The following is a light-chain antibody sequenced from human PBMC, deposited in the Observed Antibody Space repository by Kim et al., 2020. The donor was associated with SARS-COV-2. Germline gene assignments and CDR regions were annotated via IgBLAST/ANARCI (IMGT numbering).Light chain of an antibody. CDR3: NSRDSSGNHVV. CDR2: GKN. Sequence: SSELTQDPAVSVALGQTGRITCQGDSLRSYYASRYQQKPGQAPVLVIYGKNNRPSGIPDRFLGSSSGNTASLTITGAQAEDEADYYCNSRDSSGNHVVFG. CDR1: SLRSYY. J-gene: IGLJ2*01. V-gene: IGLV3-19*01.